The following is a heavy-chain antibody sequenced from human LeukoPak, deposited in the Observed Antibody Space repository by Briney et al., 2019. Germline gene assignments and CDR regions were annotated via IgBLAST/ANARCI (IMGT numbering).Heavy chain of an antibody. V-gene: IGHV3-9*01. Sequence: PGGSLRLSCAGSGFIFNNYAMHWVRQPPGKGQEWVSGISWNSGSIDYADSVKGRFTISRGNAKNSLYLQMNSLRVEDTAFYYCAKDNRRHYTSGPNPDSLHWGQGALVTVSS. CDR3: AKDNRRHYTSGPNPDSLH. CDR2: ISWNSGSI. CDR1: GFIFNNYA. D-gene: IGHD6-19*01. J-gene: IGHJ4*02.